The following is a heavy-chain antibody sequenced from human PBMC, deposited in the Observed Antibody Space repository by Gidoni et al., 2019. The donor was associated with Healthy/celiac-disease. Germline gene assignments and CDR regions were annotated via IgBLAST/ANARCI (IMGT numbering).Heavy chain of an antibody. CDR3: TRVRGAGIAAAGGRARKRPLPDY. CDR1: GFNFGDYA. Sequence: EVQLVESGGGLVKPGRSLRLSCTASGFNFGDYAMRWFRQAPGKGLEWVGFIRSKAYGGTTEYAASVKGRFTISRDDSKSIAYLQMNSLKTEDTAVYYCTRVRGAGIAAAGGRARKRPLPDYWGQGTLVTVSS. CDR2: IRSKAYGGTT. J-gene: IGHJ4*02. V-gene: IGHV3-49*05. D-gene: IGHD6-13*01.